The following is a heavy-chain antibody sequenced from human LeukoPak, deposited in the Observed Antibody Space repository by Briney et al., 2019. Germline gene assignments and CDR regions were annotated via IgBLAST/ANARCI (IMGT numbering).Heavy chain of an antibody. CDR2: ISGDGSST. J-gene: IGHJ4*02. CDR1: GFTFSTKW. Sequence: PGGSLRLSCAASGFTFSTKWMHWVRQVPGKGLLWVSRISGDGSSTLYADSVKGRFTISRDNVENTLYLQMNSLRAEDTAVYFCAATKPGALNLLDSWGQGTLVTVSS. D-gene: IGHD2-8*02. CDR3: AATKPGALNLLDS. V-gene: IGHV3-74*03.